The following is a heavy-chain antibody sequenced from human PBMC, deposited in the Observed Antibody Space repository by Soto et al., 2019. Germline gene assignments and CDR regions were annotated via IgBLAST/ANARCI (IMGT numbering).Heavy chain of an antibody. CDR1: GFTFSSYS. J-gene: IGHJ6*02. V-gene: IGHV3-48*01. CDR2: ISSSSSTI. Sequence: EVQLVESGGGLVQPGGSLRLSCAASGFTFSSYSMNWVRQAPGKGLEWVSYISSSSSTIYYADSVKGRFTISRDNAKNSXXLXMXXLRAEDTAVYYCARSGLMVREAHGPPDYYYYGMDVWGQGTTVTVSS. D-gene: IGHD3-10*01. CDR3: ARSGLMVREAHGPPDYYYYGMDV.